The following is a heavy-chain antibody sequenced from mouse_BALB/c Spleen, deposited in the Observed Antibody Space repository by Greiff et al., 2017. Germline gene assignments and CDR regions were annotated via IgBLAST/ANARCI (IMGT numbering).Heavy chain of an antibody. Sequence: QVQLQQSGAELAKPGASVKMSCKASGYTFTSYWMHWVKQRPGQGLEWIGYINPSTGYTEYNQKFKDKATLTADKSSSTAYMQLSSLTSEDSAVYYCARLRLRVYWGQGTTLTVSS. V-gene: IGHV1-7*01. D-gene: IGHD1-2*01. CDR1: GYTFTSYW. J-gene: IGHJ2*01. CDR3: ARLRLRVY. CDR2: INPSTGYT.